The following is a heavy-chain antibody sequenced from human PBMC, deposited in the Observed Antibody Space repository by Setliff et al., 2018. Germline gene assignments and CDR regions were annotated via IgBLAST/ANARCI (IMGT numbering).Heavy chain of an antibody. CDR2: IYPGNSDT. D-gene: IGHD6-25*01. Sequence: RGESLKISCKGSGYSFTSNWIAWVRQMPGKGLECMGIIYPGNSDTRYSPSFQGQVTMSANKSINTAYLQWSSLKASDTAMYYCARLGAPASHDAFDIWGQGTMVTVSS. CDR3: ARLGAPASHDAFDI. CDR1: GYSFTSNW. J-gene: IGHJ3*02. V-gene: IGHV5-51*01.